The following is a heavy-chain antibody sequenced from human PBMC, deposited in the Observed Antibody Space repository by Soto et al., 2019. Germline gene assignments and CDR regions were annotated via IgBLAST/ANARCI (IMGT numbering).Heavy chain of an antibody. Sequence: GGSLRLSCAASGFTFSSYAMSWVRQASGKGLEWVGRIKSKTDGGTTDYAAPVKGRFTISRDDSKNTLYLQMNSLKTEDTAVYYCTGYYDFWSGYRRLEYYFDYWGQGTLVTVSS. CDR2: IKSKTDGGTT. V-gene: IGHV3-15*01. CDR1: GFTFSSYA. CDR3: TGYYDFWSGYRRLEYYFDY. J-gene: IGHJ4*02. D-gene: IGHD3-3*01.